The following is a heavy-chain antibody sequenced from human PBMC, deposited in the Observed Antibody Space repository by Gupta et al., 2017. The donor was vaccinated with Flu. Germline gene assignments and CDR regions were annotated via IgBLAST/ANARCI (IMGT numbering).Heavy chain of an antibody. J-gene: IGHJ5*01. V-gene: IGHV3-23*01. D-gene: IGHD2-21*01. CDR2: INNSGEKT. CDR3: AKGLWSIGAISDS. Sequence: EVKLLQAGGGLVQPGGSLRLSCLASGFTFDSYAMTWVRQAPGKGLEWVSDINNSGEKTFYADSVKGRFTISRDHSKSTLFLDMNSLTVEDTVVYYCAKGLWSIGAISDSWGQGTLVSVSS. CDR1: GFTFDSYA.